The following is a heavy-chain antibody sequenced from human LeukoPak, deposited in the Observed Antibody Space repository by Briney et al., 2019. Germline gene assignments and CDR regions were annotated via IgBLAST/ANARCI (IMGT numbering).Heavy chain of an antibody. D-gene: IGHD6-13*01. J-gene: IGHJ6*04. CDR1: GFTFSSYA. CDR2: ISYDGSNK. Sequence: GRSLRLSCAASGFTFSSYAMHWVRQAPGKGLEWVAVISYDGSNKYYADSVKDRFTISRDNSKNTLYLQMNSLRAEDTAVYYCATSPFAPGYSSSWYYYYGMDVWGKGTTVTVSS. CDR3: ATSPFAPGYSSSWYYYYGMDV. V-gene: IGHV3-30*04.